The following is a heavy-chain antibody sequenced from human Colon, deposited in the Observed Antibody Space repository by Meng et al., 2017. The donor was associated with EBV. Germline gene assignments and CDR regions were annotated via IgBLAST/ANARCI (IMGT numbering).Heavy chain of an antibody. D-gene: IGHD3-22*01. Sequence: QESGPGLVTPSQTLSLTCIVSGDPINSPDYYGSWVRPPPGKGPEWTGYIYYSGSRYYNPSLKSRVTISVDTSKNQFSLKLSSVTAADTAVYYCARVTGRIYYDGSGYPEAFDYWGQGTLVTVSS. J-gene: IGHJ4*02. CDR2: IYYSGSR. CDR3: ARVTGRIYYDGSGYPEAFDY. V-gene: IGHV4-30-4*01. CDR1: GDPINSPDYY.